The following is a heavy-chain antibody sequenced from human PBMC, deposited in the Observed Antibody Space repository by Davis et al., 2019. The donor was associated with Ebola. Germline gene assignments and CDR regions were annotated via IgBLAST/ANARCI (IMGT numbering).Heavy chain of an antibody. CDR1: GGTFSTTA. J-gene: IGHJ3*02. V-gene: IGHV1-46*03. CDR2: INPNDGRT. D-gene: IGHD5-12*01. CDR3: TTPGGQDSGYDVFDI. Sequence: ASVKVSCKASGGTFSTTAINWVRQAPGQGLEWMGMINPNDGRTIYAQKFQGRVTVTRDTSTTTVYMDLSSLRSEDTALYYCTTPGGQDSGYDVFDIWGQGTMVTVSS.